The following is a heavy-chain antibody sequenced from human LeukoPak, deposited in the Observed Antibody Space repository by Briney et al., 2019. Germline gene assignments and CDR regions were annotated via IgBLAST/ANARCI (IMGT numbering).Heavy chain of an antibody. CDR3: TTGLGVRPQPDYYDSKMAFDY. CDR2: IKSKTDGWTT. J-gene: IGHJ4*02. V-gene: IGHV3-15*01. D-gene: IGHD3-22*01. Sequence: PGGSLRLSCAASGFTFSNAWMSWVRQAPGKGLEWVGRIKSKTDGWTTDYAAPVKGRFTISRDDSKNTLYLQMNSLKTEDTAVYYCTTGLGVRPQPDYYDSKMAFDYWGQGTLVTVSS. CDR1: GFTFSNAW.